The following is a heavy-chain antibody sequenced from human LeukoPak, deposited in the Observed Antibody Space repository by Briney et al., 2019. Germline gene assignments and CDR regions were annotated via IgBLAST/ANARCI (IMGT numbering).Heavy chain of an antibody. Sequence: GGSLRLYCEASGFTFSSFGMHLVRQAPGNGLAWVSLISYDGSNKYYADSVKGRFTISRDNSKNTLYLQMNSLRAEDTAVYYCARGPGGGNSWYDYWGQGTLVTVSS. V-gene: IGHV3-30*03. J-gene: IGHJ4*02. D-gene: IGHD6-13*01. CDR3: ARGPGGGNSWYDY. CDR1: GFTFSSFG. CDR2: ISYDGSNK.